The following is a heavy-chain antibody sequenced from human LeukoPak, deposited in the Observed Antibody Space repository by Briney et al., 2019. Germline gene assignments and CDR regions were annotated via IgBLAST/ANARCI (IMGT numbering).Heavy chain of an antibody. D-gene: IGHD2-15*01. CDR3: ARHEKYCFGGSCYFDY. CDR2: IHYDSSTE. CDR1: GFAFSSYG. J-gene: IGHJ4*02. V-gene: IGHV3-30*02. Sequence: GGSLRLSCAASGFAFSSYGMHWVRQAPGKGLEWVAYIHYDSSTEDYADSVKGRFTISRDNAKSSLLLQMNSLRAEDTALYYCARHEKYCFGGSCYFDYWGPGTLVSVPS.